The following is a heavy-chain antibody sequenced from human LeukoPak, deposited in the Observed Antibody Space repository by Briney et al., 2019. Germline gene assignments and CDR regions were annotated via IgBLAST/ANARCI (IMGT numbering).Heavy chain of an antibody. CDR3: ARDSSTSNDAFDI. D-gene: IGHD2-2*01. V-gene: IGHV3-66*02. J-gene: IGHJ3*02. Sequence: GGSLRLSSAASGFTVSSNYMSWVRQAPGKGLEWVSVIYSGGSTYYADSVKGRFTISRDNSKNTLYLQMSSLRAEDTAVYYCARDSSTSNDAFDIWGQGTMVTVSS. CDR2: IYSGGST. CDR1: GFTVSSNY.